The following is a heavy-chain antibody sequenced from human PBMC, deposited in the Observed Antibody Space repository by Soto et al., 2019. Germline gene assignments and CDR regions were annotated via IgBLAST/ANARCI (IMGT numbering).Heavy chain of an antibody. D-gene: IGHD3-10*01. CDR3: ARDGPSMVRGVIGYYYYGMDV. CDR2: IIPIFGTA. J-gene: IGHJ6*02. CDR1: GGTFSSYA. V-gene: IGHV1-69*01. Sequence: QVQLVQSGAEVKKPGSSVKVSCKASGGTFSSYAISWVRQAPGQGLEWMGGIIPIFGTANYAQKFQGRVTITGDESTSTAYMELSSLRSEDTAVYYCARDGPSMVRGVIGYYYYGMDVWGQGTTVTVSS.